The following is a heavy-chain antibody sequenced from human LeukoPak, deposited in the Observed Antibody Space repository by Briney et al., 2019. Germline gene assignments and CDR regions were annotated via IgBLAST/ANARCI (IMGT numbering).Heavy chain of an antibody. CDR1: GYTFTSYG. V-gene: IGHV1-18*01. CDR2: ISAYNGNT. J-gene: IGHJ4*02. Sequence: ASVTVSCKASGYTFTSYGISWVRQAPGQGLEWMGWISAYNGNTNYAQKLQGRVTMTTDTSTSTAYMELRSLRSDDTAVYYCAKALVTGTEDYWGQGTLVTVSS. D-gene: IGHD1-7*01. CDR3: AKALVTGTEDY.